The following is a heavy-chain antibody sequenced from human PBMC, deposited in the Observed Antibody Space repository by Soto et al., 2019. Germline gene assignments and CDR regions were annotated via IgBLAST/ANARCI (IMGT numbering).Heavy chain of an antibody. V-gene: IGHV3-30-3*01. CDR3: ARDLCSGDRCYSGY. CDR2: ISYDGSEK. J-gene: IGHJ4*02. CDR1: GFTFSSYA. Sequence: QVQLVESGGGVVQPGRSLRLSCAASGFTFSSYAMHWVRQAPGKGLEWVAVISYDGSEKYYADSVKGRFTISRDDSKNTLYMQMNSLRAEDTAVYYCARDLCSGDRCYSGYWGQGTLVTVSS. D-gene: IGHD2-15*01.